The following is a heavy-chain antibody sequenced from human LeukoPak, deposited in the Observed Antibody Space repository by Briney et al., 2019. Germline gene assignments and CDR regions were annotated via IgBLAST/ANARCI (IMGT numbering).Heavy chain of an antibody. D-gene: IGHD1-26*01. CDR1: GFTFSSYG. Sequence: GGSLRLSCAASGFTFSSYGMHWVRQAPGKGLEWVAVISYDGSNKYYADSVKGRFTISRDNSKNTLYLQMNSLKTEDTAVYYCTTGSGSYGPFDPWGQGTLVTVSS. CDR2: ISYDGSNK. CDR3: TTGSGSYGPFDP. V-gene: IGHV3-30*03. J-gene: IGHJ5*02.